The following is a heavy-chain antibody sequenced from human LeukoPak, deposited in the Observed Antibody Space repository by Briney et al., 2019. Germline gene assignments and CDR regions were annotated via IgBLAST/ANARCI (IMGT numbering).Heavy chain of an antibody. CDR2: ISSSSSTI. CDR1: GFTFSSYS. J-gene: IGHJ3*02. V-gene: IGHV3-48*04. Sequence: GGSLRLSCAAPGFTFSSYSMNWVRQAPGEGREWVSYISSSSSTIYYADSVKGRFTISRDNAKNSLYLQMNSLRAEDTAVYYCARGDEAFDIWGQGTMVTVSS. CDR3: ARGDEAFDI.